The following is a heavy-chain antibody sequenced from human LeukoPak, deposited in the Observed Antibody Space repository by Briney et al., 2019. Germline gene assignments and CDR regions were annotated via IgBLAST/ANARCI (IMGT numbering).Heavy chain of an antibody. CDR1: GFTFSSYA. D-gene: IGHD2-2*01. CDR2: ISGSGGST. CDR3: AKDLRAQGYQLLSPYYFDY. J-gene: IGHJ4*02. Sequence: GRSLRLSCAASGFTFSSYAMSWVRQAPGKGLEWVSAISGSGGSTYYADSVKGRFTISRDNSKNTLYLQMNSLRAEDTAVYYCAKDLRAQGYQLLSPYYFDYWGQGTLVTVSS. V-gene: IGHV3-23*01.